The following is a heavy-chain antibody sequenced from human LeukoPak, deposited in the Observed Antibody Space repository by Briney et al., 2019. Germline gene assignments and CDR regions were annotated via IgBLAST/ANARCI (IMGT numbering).Heavy chain of an antibody. CDR1: GFTSRSFV. CDR3: SKERPEEYYASGSYFDY. D-gene: IGHD3-10*01. CDR2: ISYEDGSNK. Sequence: PGRSLRLSCAASGFTSRSFVMHWVRQAPGKGLEWVAAISYEDGSNKYYADSVKGRFTISRDNSKYTVYLEMNSLRVEDTAMYYCSKERPEEYYASGSYFDYWGQGTLVTVSS. V-gene: IGHV3-30*04. J-gene: IGHJ4*02.